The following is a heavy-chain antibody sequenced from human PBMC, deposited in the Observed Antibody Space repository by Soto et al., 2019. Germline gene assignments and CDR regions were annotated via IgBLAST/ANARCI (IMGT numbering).Heavy chain of an antibody. D-gene: IGHD5-18*01. J-gene: IGHJ6*02. CDR1: GESFSRHY. V-gene: IGHV4-34*01. CDR2: INVTGST. Sequence: SETLSLTCVVYGESFSRHYWTWVRQPPGKGLEWIGEINVTGSTDYSPALKRRVTISLDTSKNQFTLKLSSVTAADTAVYYCARGPQLWTRFHGLDVWGQGTTVTVSS. CDR3: ARGPQLWTRFHGLDV.